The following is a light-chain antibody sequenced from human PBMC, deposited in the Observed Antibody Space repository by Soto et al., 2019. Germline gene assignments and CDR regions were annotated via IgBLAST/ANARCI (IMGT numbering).Light chain of an antibody. CDR3: QQTYSTPPT. Sequence: DIQMTQSPSSLSASVGDRVTITCRASQSISTYLNWYQQKPGKAPELMIFAASSLQSGVPSRFSGSGSETDFTLTIITLQPEDFATYYRQQTYSTPPTFGQGTKVDIK. CDR2: AAS. CDR1: QSISTY. V-gene: IGKV1-39*01. J-gene: IGKJ1*01.